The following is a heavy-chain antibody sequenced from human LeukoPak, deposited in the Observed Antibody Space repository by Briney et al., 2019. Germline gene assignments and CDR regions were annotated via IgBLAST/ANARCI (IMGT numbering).Heavy chain of an antibody. CDR2: IKNDGAVK. J-gene: IGHJ4*02. CDR1: GFTFSTYW. Sequence: GGSLRLSCAASGFTFSTYWMTWVRQAPGKGLEWVANIKNDGAVKNYVDSVKGRFTISRDNAKNSLYLQMNSLRAEDTAVYYCAKDSYSKGDFWGQGVLVTVSS. D-gene: IGHD6-13*01. CDR3: AKDSYSKGDF. V-gene: IGHV3-7*01.